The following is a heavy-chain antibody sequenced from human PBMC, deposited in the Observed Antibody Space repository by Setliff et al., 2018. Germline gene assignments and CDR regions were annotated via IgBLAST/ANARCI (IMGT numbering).Heavy chain of an antibody. CDR2: IHYSGET. V-gene: IGHV4-39*01. CDR1: GGSISSGNYF. Sequence: SETLSLTCTVSGGSISSGNYFWDWIRQPPGKGLEWIGSIHYSGETFHNPSLKSRVSIFVDTSQNQFFLRLNSLTAADTAVYYCARTSYGLCGYYGNRCNHHMDVWGKGSPVTVSS. CDR3: ARTSYGLCGYYGNRCNHHMDV. D-gene: IGHD3-3*01. J-gene: IGHJ6*03.